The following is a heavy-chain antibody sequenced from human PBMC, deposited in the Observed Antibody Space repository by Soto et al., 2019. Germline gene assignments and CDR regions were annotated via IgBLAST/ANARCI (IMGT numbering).Heavy chain of an antibody. CDR2: ISYDGSNK. CDR3: ARGDHPYGSGSYYNVPRYYGMDV. CDR1: GFTFSSYA. Sequence: QVQLVESGGGVVQPGRSLRLSCAAAGFTFSSYAMHWVRQAPGKGLEWVAVISYDGSNKYYADSVKGRFTISRDNSKNTLYLQMNSLSAEDTAVYYCARGDHPYGSGSYYNVPRYYGMDVWGQGTTVTVSS. J-gene: IGHJ6*02. D-gene: IGHD3-10*01. V-gene: IGHV3-30-3*01.